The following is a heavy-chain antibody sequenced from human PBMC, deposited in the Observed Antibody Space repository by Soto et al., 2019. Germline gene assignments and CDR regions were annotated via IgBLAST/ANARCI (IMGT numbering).Heavy chain of an antibody. J-gene: IGHJ6*02. CDR2: ISAYNGNT. CDR1: GYTFTSYG. D-gene: IGHD3-3*01. CDR3: ARDLGYYDFWSGFGSDYGMDV. V-gene: IGHV1-18*04. Sequence: RASVKVSCKASGYTFTSYGISWLRQAPGQGLEWMGWISAYNGNTNYAQKLQGRVTMTTDTSTSTAYMELRSLRSDDTAVYYCARDLGYYDFWSGFGSDYGMDVWGQGTTVTVSS.